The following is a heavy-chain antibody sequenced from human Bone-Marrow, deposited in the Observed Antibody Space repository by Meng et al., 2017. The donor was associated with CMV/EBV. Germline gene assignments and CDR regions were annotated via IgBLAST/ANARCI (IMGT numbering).Heavy chain of an antibody. Sequence: GESLKISFNASGYTFSNYWIAWVRQMPGKGLEGMGLVYPGDSDTRYSPSVQGQATISADKSITTAYLQWSNLRASDTAMYYCAGMRWDGDCFFDSWGQGTLVTVSS. CDR2: VYPGDSDT. CDR3: AGMRWDGDCFFDS. J-gene: IGHJ4*02. D-gene: IGHD2-21*01. V-gene: IGHV5-51*01. CDR1: GYTFSNYW.